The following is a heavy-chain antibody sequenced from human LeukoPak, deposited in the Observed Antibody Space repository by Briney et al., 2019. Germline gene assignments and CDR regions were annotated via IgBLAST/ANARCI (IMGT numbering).Heavy chain of an antibody. CDR3: AKGATWLGGSYASFDH. J-gene: IGHJ4*02. CDR1: GFTFSTYA. V-gene: IGHV3-23*01. CDR2: ISGSGGST. D-gene: IGHD1-26*01. Sequence: PGGSLRLSCAASGFTFSTYAMSWVRQAPGKGLEWVSAISGSGGSTYNADSVKGRFTISRDNSKNTLYLQMNSLRAEDTAIYYCAKGATWLGGSYASFDHWGPGTLVTVSS.